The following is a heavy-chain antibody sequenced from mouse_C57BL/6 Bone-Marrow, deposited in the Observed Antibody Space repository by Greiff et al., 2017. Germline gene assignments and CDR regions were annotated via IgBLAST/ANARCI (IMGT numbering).Heavy chain of an antibody. J-gene: IGHJ3*01. Sequence: QVQLQQSGAELVRPGTSVKMSCKASGYTFTNYWIGWAKQRPGHGLAWIGDIYPGGGYTNYNEKFKGKATLTADKSSSTAYMQFSSLTSEDSAIYYCARYDYGGGLAYWGQGTLVTVSA. CDR2: IYPGGGYT. V-gene: IGHV1-63*01. CDR1: GYTFTNYW. D-gene: IGHD2-4*01. CDR3: ARYDYGGGLAY.